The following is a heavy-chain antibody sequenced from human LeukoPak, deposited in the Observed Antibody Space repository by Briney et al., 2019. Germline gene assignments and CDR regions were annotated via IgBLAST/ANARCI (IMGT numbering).Heavy chain of an antibody. CDR2: IKQDGSEK. V-gene: IGHV3-7*01. D-gene: IGHD3-3*01. Sequence: GGSLRLSCAASGFTFSSHWMSWVRQAPGKGLEWVANIKQDGSEKYYVDSVKGRFTISRDKAKKPLYLQMNSLRAEDTAVYYCARGNYDFWSGYSSWFDPWGQGTLVTVSS. CDR1: GFTFSSHW. CDR3: ARGNYDFWSGYSSWFDP. J-gene: IGHJ5*02.